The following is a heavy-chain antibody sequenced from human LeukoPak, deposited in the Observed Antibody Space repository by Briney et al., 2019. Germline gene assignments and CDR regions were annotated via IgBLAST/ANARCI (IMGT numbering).Heavy chain of an antibody. CDR1: GFTFGAYS. J-gene: IGHJ4*02. Sequence: GGSLRLSCAASGFTFGAYSLNWVRKAPGKGLEWVSSISSAGSYIYFADSMKGRFTVSRDNAKNSLYLQMNSLRAEDTAVYYCARSLWPEDYWGQGTLVTVSS. V-gene: IGHV3-21*01. CDR2: ISSAGSYI. CDR3: ARSLWPEDY. D-gene: IGHD5-18*01.